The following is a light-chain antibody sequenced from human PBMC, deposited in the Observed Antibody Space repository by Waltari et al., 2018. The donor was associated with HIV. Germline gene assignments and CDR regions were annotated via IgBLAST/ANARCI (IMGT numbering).Light chain of an antibody. V-gene: IGKV3-15*01. CDR1: QSVTST. CDR3: QQYNNWPLT. Sequence: EIVMTQSPATLSVSPGERATLSCRASQSVTSTLAWYQQKPGQAPRLIIYGASTRATGIPARFSGSGSVTEFSLTISSLQSEDFAVYYCQQYNNWPLTFGGGTKVGIK. CDR2: GAS. J-gene: IGKJ4*01.